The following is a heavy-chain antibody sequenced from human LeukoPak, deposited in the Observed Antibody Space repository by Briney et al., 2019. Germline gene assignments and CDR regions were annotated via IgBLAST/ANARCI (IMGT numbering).Heavy chain of an antibody. CDR1: GFSFSDFG. CDR2: ISGSAGST. V-gene: IGHV3-23*01. Sequence: GGSLRLSCAASGFSFSDFGMGWVRQAPGKGLEWVSGISGSAGSTHYADSVKGRFTISRDNSKNTLYLQMNSLRAEDTAVYCCAKGDGDYAYYYYYSMDVWGQGTTVTVSS. J-gene: IGHJ6*02. CDR3: AKGDGDYAYYYYYSMDV. D-gene: IGHD4-17*01.